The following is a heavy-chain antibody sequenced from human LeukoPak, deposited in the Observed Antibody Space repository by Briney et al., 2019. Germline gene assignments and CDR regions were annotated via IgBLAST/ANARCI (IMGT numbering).Heavy chain of an antibody. Sequence: GESLKISCKGSGYSFTSYWIGWVRQMPGKGLEWMGIIYPGDSDTRYSPSFQGQVTISADKSISTAHLQWSSLKASDTAMYYCARQGDYDILTGYNDYWGQGTLVTVSS. CDR2: IYPGDSDT. V-gene: IGHV5-51*01. D-gene: IGHD3-9*01. J-gene: IGHJ4*02. CDR3: ARQGDYDILTGYNDY. CDR1: GYSFTSYW.